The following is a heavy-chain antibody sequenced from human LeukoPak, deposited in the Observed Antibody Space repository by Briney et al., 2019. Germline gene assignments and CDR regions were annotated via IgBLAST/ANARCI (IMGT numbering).Heavy chain of an antibody. Sequence: SQTLSLTCAISGDSVSSNSAAWNWIRQPPSRGLEWLGRTYYRSKWGYEYAPSVKGRISINADTSKNQFSLQLNYVTPEDTAVYYCARDHGDLMADYWGQGMVVTVSS. CDR2: TYYRSKWGY. CDR3: ARDHGDLMADY. CDR1: GDSVSSNSAA. J-gene: IGHJ4*02. V-gene: IGHV6-1*01. D-gene: IGHD4-17*01.